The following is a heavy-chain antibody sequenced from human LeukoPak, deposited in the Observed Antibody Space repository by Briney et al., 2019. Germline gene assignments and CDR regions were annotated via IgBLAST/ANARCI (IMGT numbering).Heavy chain of an antibody. Sequence: GASVKVSCKASGYTFTSYGISWVRQAPGQGLEWMGWISAYNGNTNYAQKLQGRVTMTTDTSTSTAYMELRGLRSDDTAVYYCASTVTTGSGHYFDYWGQGTLVTVSS. CDR2: ISAYNGNT. CDR1: GYTFTSYG. V-gene: IGHV1-18*01. J-gene: IGHJ4*02. D-gene: IGHD4-11*01. CDR3: ASTVTTGSGHYFDY.